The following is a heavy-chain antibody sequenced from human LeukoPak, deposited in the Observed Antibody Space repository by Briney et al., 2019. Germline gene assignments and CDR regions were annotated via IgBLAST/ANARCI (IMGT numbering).Heavy chain of an antibody. CDR1: GFTFSSYA. CDR3: AKDLNSGSSWYGPFDY. D-gene: IGHD6-13*01. J-gene: IGHJ4*02. Sequence: GGSLRLSCAASGFTFSSYAMHWVRQAPGKGLEYVSAINGNGGSTYYANSVKGRFTISRDNSKNTLYLQMGGLRAEDMAVYYCAKDLNSGSSWYGPFDYWGQGTLVTVSS. V-gene: IGHV3-64*01. CDR2: INGNGGST.